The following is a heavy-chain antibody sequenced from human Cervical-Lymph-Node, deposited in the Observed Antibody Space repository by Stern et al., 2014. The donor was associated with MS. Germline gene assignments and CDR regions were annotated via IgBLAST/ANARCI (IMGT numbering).Heavy chain of an antibody. J-gene: IGHJ4*02. D-gene: IGHD3-3*01. Sequence: VQLEESGPGLVKPSETLSLTCTVSGGSISSSSYYWGWIRQPPGKGLEWIGSIDYSGDTYYNPSLKSRVTISVDTSKSQFSLQLSSVTAADTAVYYCARPRIQRFLDPFDYWGQGALVTVSS. V-gene: IGHV4-39*01. CDR2: IDYSGDT. CDR3: ARPRIQRFLDPFDY. CDR1: GGSISSSSYY.